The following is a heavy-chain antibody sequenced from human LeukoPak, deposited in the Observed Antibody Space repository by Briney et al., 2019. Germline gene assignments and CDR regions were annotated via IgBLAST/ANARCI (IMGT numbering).Heavy chain of an antibody. CDR2: IWFDGSKQ. CDR1: GFMFSGYG. J-gene: IGHJ3*02. D-gene: IGHD4-17*01. Sequence: GGSLRLSCAASGFMFSGYGMHWVRQAPGKGLEWVAVIWFDGSKQYYADSVKGRFTISGDNSKNTLSLQMNSLRAEDTAVYYCARFYGDYQAFDIWGQGTLVTVSS. V-gene: IGHV3-33*01. CDR3: ARFYGDYQAFDI.